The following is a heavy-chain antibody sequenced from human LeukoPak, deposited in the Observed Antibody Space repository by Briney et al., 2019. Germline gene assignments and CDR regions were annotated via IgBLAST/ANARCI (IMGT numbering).Heavy chain of an antibody. CDR3: ARGYCSGGSCFGFDP. J-gene: IGHJ5*02. CDR2: IIPIFGTA. D-gene: IGHD2-15*01. Sequence: SVKVSCKASGGTFSSYAISWVRQAPGQGLEWMGGIIPIFGTANCAQKFQGRVTITADESTSTAYMELSSLRSEDTAVYYCARGYCSGGSCFGFDPWGQGTLVTVSS. CDR1: GGTFSSYA. V-gene: IGHV1-69*13.